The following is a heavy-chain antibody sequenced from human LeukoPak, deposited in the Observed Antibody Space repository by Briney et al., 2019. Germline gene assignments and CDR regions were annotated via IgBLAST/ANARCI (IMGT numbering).Heavy chain of an antibody. Sequence: SETLSLTCTVSGGSISSSSYYWGWIRQPPGKGLEWIGSIYYSGSTYYNPSLKSRVTISVDTSKNQFSLKLSSVTAADTAVYYCARDRVRGNANPYFDYWGQGTLVTVSS. D-gene: IGHD1-1*01. CDR1: GGSISSSSYY. CDR3: ARDRVRGNANPYFDY. J-gene: IGHJ4*02. V-gene: IGHV4-39*07. CDR2: IYYSGST.